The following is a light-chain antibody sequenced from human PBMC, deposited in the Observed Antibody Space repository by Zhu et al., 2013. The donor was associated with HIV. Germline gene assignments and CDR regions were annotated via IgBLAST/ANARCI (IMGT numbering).Light chain of an antibody. J-gene: IGLJ1*01. CDR1: SSNIGSNF. CDR3: AAWDDSLSGQV. CDR2: RNN. Sequence: QSVLTQPPSASGTPGQRVSISCSGSSSNIGSNFVSWHQQLPGTAPKLLIYRNNQRPSGVPDRFSGSKSGTSASLAISGLRSEDEADYYCAAWDDSLSGQVFGTGTKVTVL. V-gene: IGLV1-47*01.